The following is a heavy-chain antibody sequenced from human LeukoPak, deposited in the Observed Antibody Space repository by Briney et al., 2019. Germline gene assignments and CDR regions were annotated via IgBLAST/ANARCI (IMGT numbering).Heavy chain of an antibody. Sequence: GGSLRLSCAASGFIFSDYYMSWIRQAPGKGLEWVSAISGSGGSTYYADSVKGRFTISRDNSKNTLYLQMNSLRAEDTAVYYCAQRAQLPKRHFDYWGQGTLVTVSS. CDR3: AQRAQLPKRHFDY. V-gene: IGHV3-23*01. CDR1: GFIFSDYY. J-gene: IGHJ4*02. D-gene: IGHD2-2*01. CDR2: ISGSGGST.